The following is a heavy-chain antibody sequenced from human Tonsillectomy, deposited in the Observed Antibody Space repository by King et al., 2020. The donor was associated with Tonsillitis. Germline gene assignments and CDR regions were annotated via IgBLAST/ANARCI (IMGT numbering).Heavy chain of an antibody. Sequence: VQLVQSGAEVKKPGASVKVSCQASGYSFTDYHMHWVRQAPGQGLEWMGWIYLNDGGTYYAQKFQGRITLTRDTSIKSVYMELSRLTSDDTALYYCVRENWYYDYWGQGTLVTVSS. J-gene: IGHJ4*02. V-gene: IGHV1-2*02. CDR2: IYLNDGGT. D-gene: IGHD1-1*01. CDR3: VRENWYYDY. CDR1: GYSFTDYH.